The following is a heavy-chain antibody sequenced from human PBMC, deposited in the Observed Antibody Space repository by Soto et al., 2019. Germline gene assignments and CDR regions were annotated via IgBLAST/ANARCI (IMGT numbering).Heavy chain of an antibody. Sequence: QVHLVQSGAEVKKPGSSVKVSCKTSGGSFNNYAVSWVRQAPGQGLEWMGGIIPNFDTPNYAQKFQDRVTIIADESTSTVYMELSSLRSNDTAVYYCAVAMVREILIFESSGMHVWGQGTTVFVSS. V-gene: IGHV1-69*01. D-gene: IGHD3-10*01. CDR1: GGSFNNYA. CDR3: AVAMVREILIFESSGMHV. J-gene: IGHJ6*02. CDR2: IIPNFDTP.